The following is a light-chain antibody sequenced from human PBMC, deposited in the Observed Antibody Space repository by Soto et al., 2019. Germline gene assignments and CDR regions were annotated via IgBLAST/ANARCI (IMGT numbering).Light chain of an antibody. J-gene: IGKJ1*01. Sequence: DIVLTQSPGTLSVSPGDGATLSCRASQSVGGTFLAWYQQKGGQAPRLLIHGESNRATGIPDRLSGSGSGTDFNLTISRLEPEDFAVYYCQQYGGSPRTFGQGTKVDIK. V-gene: IGKV3-20*01. CDR2: GES. CDR3: QQYGGSPRT. CDR1: QSVGGTF.